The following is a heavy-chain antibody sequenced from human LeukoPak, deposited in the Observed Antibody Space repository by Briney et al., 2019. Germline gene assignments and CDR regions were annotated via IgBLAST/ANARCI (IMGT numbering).Heavy chain of an antibody. CDR1: GCTFSSYW. J-gene: IGHJ5*02. V-gene: IGHV3-74*01. Sequence: WGSLRCCSVASGCTFSSYWMHWVRQAPGKGLVWVSRIYSDGSRTNYADSVKGRFTISRDNAKNTLYLQMNSLRAEDTAVYHCARDLCTSTGCQYWFDPWGQGTLVIVSS. CDR3: ARDLCTSTGCQYWFDP. D-gene: IGHD2-2*01. CDR2: IYSDGSRT.